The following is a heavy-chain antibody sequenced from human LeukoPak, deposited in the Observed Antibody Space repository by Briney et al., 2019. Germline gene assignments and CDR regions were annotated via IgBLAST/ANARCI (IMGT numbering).Heavy chain of an antibody. D-gene: IGHD2-2*01. V-gene: IGHV3-23*01. CDR2: IPGSGSET. Sequence: GGSLRLSCAASGFTFSSSAMRWVRQAPGKGLEWVSSIPGSGSETFYADSVKGRFTISRDNSKNTLYLLMNSLRAEDTAIYFCAKGESQPNYYSCYWGQGTLVTVSS. CDR1: GFTFSSSA. J-gene: IGHJ4*02. CDR3: AKGESQPNYYSCY.